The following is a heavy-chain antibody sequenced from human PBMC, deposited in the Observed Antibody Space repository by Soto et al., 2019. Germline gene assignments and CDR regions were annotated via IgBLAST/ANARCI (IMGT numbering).Heavy chain of an antibody. J-gene: IGHJ4*02. D-gene: IGHD6-19*01. V-gene: IGHV1-2*02. CDR2: INPNRGGT. CDR1: GYTFTGYY. Sequence: QVQLVQSGAEVKKPGASVKVSCKASGYTFTGYYMHWVRQAPGQGLEWMGWINPNRGGTNYAQKFQGRVTMTRDTSISTAYMELSRLRSDDTAVYYCARERQWLVSGDSWGQGTLVTVSS. CDR3: ARERQWLVSGDS.